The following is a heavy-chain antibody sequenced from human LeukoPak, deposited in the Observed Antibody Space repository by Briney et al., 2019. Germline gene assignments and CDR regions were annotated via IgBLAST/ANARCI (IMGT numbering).Heavy chain of an antibody. V-gene: IGHV4-4*07. J-gene: IGHJ6*02. Sequence: PSETLSLTCTVSGGSISSYYWSWIRQPAGKGLEWIGRIYTSGSTNYNPSLKSRVTMSVDTSKNQFSLKLSSVTAADAAVYYCARDRDYYDSSGYPHYGMDVWGHGTTVTVSS. CDR3: ARDRDYYDSSGYPHYGMDV. CDR1: GGSISSYY. CDR2: IYTSGST. D-gene: IGHD3-22*01.